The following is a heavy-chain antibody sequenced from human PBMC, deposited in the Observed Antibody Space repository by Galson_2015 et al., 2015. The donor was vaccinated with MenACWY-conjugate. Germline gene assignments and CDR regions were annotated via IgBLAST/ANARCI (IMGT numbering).Heavy chain of an antibody. J-gene: IGHJ5*02. Sequence: SLRLSCAASGFTFSSYAMSWVRQAPGKGLEWVSGISGSGGNTFNADSVKGRFTISRDNSKSTLYLQMNSLRAEDTAVYYCAKELRRYCDFWSGYYPDPWGQGTLVTVSS. CDR3: AKELRRYCDFWSGYYPDP. CDR2: ISGSGGNT. CDR1: GFTFSSYA. D-gene: IGHD3-3*01. V-gene: IGHV3-23*01.